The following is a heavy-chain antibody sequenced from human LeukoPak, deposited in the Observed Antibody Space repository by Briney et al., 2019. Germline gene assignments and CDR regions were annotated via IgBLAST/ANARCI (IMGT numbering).Heavy chain of an antibody. Sequence: SETLSLTCTVSGGSISSYYWSWIRQPPGKGLEWIGYIYYSRSTNYNPSLKSRVTISVDTSKNQFSLKLSSVTAADTAVYYCARATSGYTDYWGQGTLVTVSS. J-gene: IGHJ4*02. V-gene: IGHV4-59*01. D-gene: IGHD6-13*01. CDR1: GGSISSYY. CDR2: IYYSRST. CDR3: ARATSGYTDY.